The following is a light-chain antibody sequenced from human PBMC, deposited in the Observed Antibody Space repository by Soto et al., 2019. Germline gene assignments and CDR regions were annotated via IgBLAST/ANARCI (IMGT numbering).Light chain of an antibody. J-gene: IGKJ1*01. CDR2: AAS. V-gene: IGKV1-27*01. CDR3: QKHNSSTWT. CDR1: QGISKY. Sequence: DIQMTQSPSSLSSSVGDRVTITCRASQGISKYLGWYQQKPGKVPELLIYAASTLQSGVPSRFSGSGSGTEFTLTNSSLKPEDGATYYCQKHNSSTWTFGQGTKVEI.